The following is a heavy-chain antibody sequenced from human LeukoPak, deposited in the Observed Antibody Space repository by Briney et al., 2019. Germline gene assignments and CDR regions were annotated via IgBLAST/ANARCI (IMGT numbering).Heavy chain of an antibody. CDR3: ARDKVVGATIFDY. Sequence: GGSLRLSCAASGFTFSRYWMSWVRQTPGKGLEWVANIKEDGGEKYYVDSVKGRFTISRDNAKNSLYLQMNSLRAEGTAVYYCARDKVVGATIFDYWGQGTLVTVSS. CDR2: IKEDGGEK. V-gene: IGHV3-7*03. CDR1: GFTFSRYW. J-gene: IGHJ4*02. D-gene: IGHD1-26*01.